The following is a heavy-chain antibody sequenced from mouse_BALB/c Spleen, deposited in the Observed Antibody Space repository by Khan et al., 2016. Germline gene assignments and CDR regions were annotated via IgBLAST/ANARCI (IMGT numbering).Heavy chain of an antibody. CDR2: ISGGSSTI. V-gene: IGHV5-17*02. J-gene: IGHJ4*01. D-gene: IGHD4-1*01. Sequence: VELVESGGGLVQPGGSRKLSCAASGFTFIVFGIHWVRQAPEKGLEWVAYISGGSSTIYYADKVKGRFTISRDNPKNTLFLQMTSLRSEDTAEYYCARLTPYSMDYWGQGTSVTVSS. CDR1: GFTFIVFG. CDR3: ARLTPYSMDY.